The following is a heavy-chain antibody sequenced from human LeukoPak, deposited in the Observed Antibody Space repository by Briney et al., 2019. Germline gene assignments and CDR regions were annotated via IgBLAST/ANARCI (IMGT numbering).Heavy chain of an antibody. CDR2: IYYSGST. J-gene: IGHJ6*02. Sequence: SETLSLTCTVSGGSISSGGYYWSWIRQHTGKGLEWIGYIYYSGSTYYNPSLKSRVTISVDTSKNQFSLKLSSVTAADTAVYYCARHSGTMSDKGYYTIDVWGQGTTVTVSS. V-gene: IGHV4-31*03. CDR3: ARHSGTMSDKGYYTIDV. CDR1: GGSISSGGYY. D-gene: IGHD3-22*01.